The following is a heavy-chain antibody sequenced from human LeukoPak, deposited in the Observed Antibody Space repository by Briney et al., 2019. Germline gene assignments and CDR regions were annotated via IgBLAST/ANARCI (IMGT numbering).Heavy chain of an antibody. V-gene: IGHV3-21*04. CDR3: AKVVTMGPDY. J-gene: IGHJ4*02. D-gene: IGHD3-3*01. CDR1: GFTFSSYS. Sequence: GGSLRLSCAASGFTFSSYSMNWVRQAPGKGLEWVSSISSSSSYIYYADSVKGRFTISRHNAKNSLYLQMNSLRAEDTAVYYCAKVVTMGPDYWGQGTLVTVSS. CDR2: ISSSSSYI.